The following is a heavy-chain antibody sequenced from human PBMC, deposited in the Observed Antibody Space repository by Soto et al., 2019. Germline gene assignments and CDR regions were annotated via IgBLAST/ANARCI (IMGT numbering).Heavy chain of an antibody. CDR3: ESFAADRASWLDP. CDR1: GDSFSTYN. V-gene: IGHV4-59*01. J-gene: IGHJ5*02. CDR2: IYYSGVT. D-gene: IGHD5-18*01. Sequence: QGQLQESGPGVVKPSETVYLSCKVSGDSFSTYNWGWIRQPPGKGLEWIGCIYYSGVTNYNPYLKSRVTRSVDTTKTHISLTLISVTAPDTAVYYWESFAADRASWLDPWGQGTLVTVSS.